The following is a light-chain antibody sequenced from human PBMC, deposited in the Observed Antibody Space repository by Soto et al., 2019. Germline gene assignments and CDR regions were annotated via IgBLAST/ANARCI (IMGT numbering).Light chain of an antibody. Sequence: DIMMTQSPDSLAVSLGESATINCKSSQSVLYSSNNKNYLAWYQQNPGQPPQLLIYWASTRESGVPDRFSGSGSGTDFTLTISSLQAEDVAVYYCQQYYSTPRTFGQGTKVDIK. J-gene: IGKJ1*01. CDR1: QSVLYSSNNKNY. CDR2: WAS. V-gene: IGKV4-1*01. CDR3: QQYYSTPRT.